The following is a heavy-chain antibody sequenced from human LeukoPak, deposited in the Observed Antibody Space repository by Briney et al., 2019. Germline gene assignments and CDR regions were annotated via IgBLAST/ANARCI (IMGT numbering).Heavy chain of an antibody. V-gene: IGHV3-30-3*01. Sequence: GGSLRLSCAASGFTFSSYAMHWVRQAPGKGLEWVAVISYDGSNKYYADSVKGRFTISRDNSKDTLYLQMNSLRAEDTAVYYCARDFGYSNYWGQGTLVTVSS. CDR2: ISYDGSNK. CDR1: GFTFSSYA. J-gene: IGHJ4*02. CDR3: ARDFGYSNY. D-gene: IGHD2-21*01.